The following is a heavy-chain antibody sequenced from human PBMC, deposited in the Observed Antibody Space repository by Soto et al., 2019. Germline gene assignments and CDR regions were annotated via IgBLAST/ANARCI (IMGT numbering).Heavy chain of an antibody. D-gene: IGHD2-21*02. Sequence: GGSLRLSCEGSGFRFSDHSMNWVRQAPGKGLQWISYISSNGDITYYADSVKGRFTVSRDNANNALFLQMNSLRDDDTATYYCARLHKGSLVTAWGQGARVTLAS. J-gene: IGHJ4*02. V-gene: IGHV3-48*02. CDR1: GFRFSDHS. CDR2: ISSNGDIT. CDR3: ARLHKGSLVTA.